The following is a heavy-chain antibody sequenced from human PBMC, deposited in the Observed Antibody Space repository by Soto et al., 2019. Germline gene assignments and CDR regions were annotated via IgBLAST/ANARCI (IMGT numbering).Heavy chain of an antibody. J-gene: IGHJ4*02. CDR1: GYTFTSYY. Sequence: QVQLVQSGAEVKKTGDSVKVSCKASGYTFTSYYMHWVRQAPGQGLEWMGIINPSGGSTSYAQKFQGRVTMTRDTSTRTVYMELSSLRSEDTAVYYCARSRTKYYYFYDYWGQGTLVTVSS. D-gene: IGHD3-3*01. V-gene: IGHV1-46*01. CDR2: INPSGGST. CDR3: ARSRTKYYYFYDY.